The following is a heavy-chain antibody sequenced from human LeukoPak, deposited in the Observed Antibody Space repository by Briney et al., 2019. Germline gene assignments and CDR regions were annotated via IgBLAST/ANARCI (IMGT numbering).Heavy chain of an antibody. CDR1: GYTFTGYY. V-gene: IGHV1-58*02. CDR2: IVVGSGNT. Sequence: SVKVSCKASGYTFTGYYMHWVRQARGQRLEWIGWIVVGSGNTNYAQKFQERVTITRDMSTSTAYMELSSLRSEDTAVYYCAASTMHTIFGVVILDAFDIWGQGTMVTVSS. CDR3: AASTMHTIFGVVILDAFDI. J-gene: IGHJ3*02. D-gene: IGHD3-3*01.